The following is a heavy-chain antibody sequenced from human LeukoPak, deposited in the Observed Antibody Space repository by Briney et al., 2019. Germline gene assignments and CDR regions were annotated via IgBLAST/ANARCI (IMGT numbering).Heavy chain of an antibody. CDR2: ISGSGGST. Sequence: PGGSLRLSCAASGFTFRSYAMSWVRQAPGKGLEWVSAISGSGGSTYYADSVKGRFTISRDNSKNTLYLQMNSLRAEDTAVYYCAKGSLDYGDLPNRFDPWGQGTLVTVSS. J-gene: IGHJ5*02. CDR3: AKGSLDYGDLPNRFDP. V-gene: IGHV3-23*01. D-gene: IGHD4-17*01. CDR1: GFTFRSYA.